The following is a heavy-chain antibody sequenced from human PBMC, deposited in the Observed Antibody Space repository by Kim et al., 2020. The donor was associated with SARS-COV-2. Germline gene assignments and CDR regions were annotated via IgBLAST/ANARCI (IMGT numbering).Heavy chain of an antibody. CDR3: ARHNGPRGYCSSTSCYARKSDY. CDR1: GGSISSSSYY. D-gene: IGHD2-2*01. Sequence: SETLSLTCTVSGGSISSSSYYWGWIRQPPGKGLEWIGSIYYSGSTYYNPSLKSRVTISVDTSKNQFSLKLSSVTAADTAVYYCARHNGPRGYCSSTSCYARKSDYWGQGTLGTVSS. CDR2: IYYSGST. V-gene: IGHV4-39*01. J-gene: IGHJ4*02.